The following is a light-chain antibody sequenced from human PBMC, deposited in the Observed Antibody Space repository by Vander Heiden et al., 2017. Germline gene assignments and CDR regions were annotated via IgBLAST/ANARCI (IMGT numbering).Light chain of an antibody. V-gene: IGLV2-14*03. J-gene: IGLJ2*01. CDR1: SSDGGGYVF. CDR2: DVS. CDR3: SSYTPGSTLVI. Sequence: QFALIQPASVSGSPGQSTTISGSGASSDGGGYVFVSWFHHHPGEAPHLIIDDVSHRPSGVSNRFSGPESGNTASLTISGLQAEDEAEYYCSSYTPGSTLVIFGGGTKLTVL.